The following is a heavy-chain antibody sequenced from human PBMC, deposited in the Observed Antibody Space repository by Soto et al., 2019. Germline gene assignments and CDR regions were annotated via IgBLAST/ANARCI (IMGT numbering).Heavy chain of an antibody. CDR1: GGSISSGGYY. Sequence: PSETLSLTCTVSGGSISSGGYYWSWIRQHPGRGLEWIGYIYYSGSIYYNPSLKSRVTISVDTSKNQFSLDLSSVTAADTAVYYCARVGYCSGGSRYGYYYYYGMDVWGQGTTVTVSS. J-gene: IGHJ6*02. D-gene: IGHD2-15*01. CDR3: ARVGYCSGGSRYGYYYYYGMDV. V-gene: IGHV4-31*03. CDR2: IYYSGSI.